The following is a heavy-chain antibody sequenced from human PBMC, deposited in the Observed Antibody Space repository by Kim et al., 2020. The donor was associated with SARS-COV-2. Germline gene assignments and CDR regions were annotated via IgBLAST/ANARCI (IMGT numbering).Heavy chain of an antibody. J-gene: IGHJ3*02. CDR3: ARSDGGDRAFDI. CDR2: IYYSGST. V-gene: IGHV4-61*01. Sequence: SETLSLTCTVSGGSVSSGSYYWSWIRQPPGKGLEWIGYIYYSGSTNYNPSLKSRVTISVDTSKNQFSLKLSSVTAADTAVYSCARSDGGDRAFDIWGQR. D-gene: IGHD3-10*01. CDR1: GGSVSSGSYY.